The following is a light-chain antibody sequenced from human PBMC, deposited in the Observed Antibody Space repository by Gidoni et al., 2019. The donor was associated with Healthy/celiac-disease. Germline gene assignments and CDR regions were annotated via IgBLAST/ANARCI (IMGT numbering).Light chain of an antibody. CDR1: QGISSY. CDR2: AAS. CDR3: QQYYSYPWT. J-gene: IGKJ1*01. V-gene: IGKV1-8*01. Sequence: AIQMTQSPSSFSASTGDRVTITCRASQGISSYLAWYQQKPGKAPKLLIYAASTLKSGVPSRFSGSGSGTEFTLTISCLQSEDFATYYCQQYYSYPWTFGQGTKVEIK.